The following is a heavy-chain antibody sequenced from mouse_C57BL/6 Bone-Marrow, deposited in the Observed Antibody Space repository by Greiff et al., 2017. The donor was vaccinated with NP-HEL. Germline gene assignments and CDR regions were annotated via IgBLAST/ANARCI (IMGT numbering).Heavy chain of an antibody. V-gene: IGHV5-17*01. CDR2: ISSGSSTI. CDR1: GFTFSDYG. D-gene: IGHD2-2*01. Sequence: EVQVVESGGGLVKPGGSLKLSCAASGFTFSDYGMHWVRQAPEKGLEWVAYISSGSSTIYYADTVKGRFTISRDNAKNTLFLQMTSLRSEDTAMYYCARTRLRRDWYFDVWGTGTTVTVSS. CDR3: ARTRLRRDWYFDV. J-gene: IGHJ1*03.